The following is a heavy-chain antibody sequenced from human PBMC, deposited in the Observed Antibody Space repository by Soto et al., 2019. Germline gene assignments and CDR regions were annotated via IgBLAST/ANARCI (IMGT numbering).Heavy chain of an antibody. CDR1: GGSFSGYY. D-gene: IGHD3-16*01. V-gene: IGHV4-34*01. CDR2: INHSGST. Sequence: SETLSLTCAVYGGSFSGYYWSWIRQAPGKGLEWIGEINHSGSTNYNPSLKSRFTISVDTSKNTFSLKLSSVTAADTAVYYCARGSGIYGSWDYWGQGTLVTVSS. J-gene: IGHJ4*02. CDR3: ARGSGIYGSWDY.